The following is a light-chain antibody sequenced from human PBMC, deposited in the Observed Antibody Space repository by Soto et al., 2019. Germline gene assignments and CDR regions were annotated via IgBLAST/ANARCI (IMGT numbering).Light chain of an antibody. CDR1: QSVSSN. CDR3: QQYNSWPRGT. CDR2: GAS. J-gene: IGKJ3*01. V-gene: IGKV3-15*01. Sequence: EIVMTQSPATLSLSPGERATLSCRASQSVSSNLAWYQLKPGQAPRFLIYGASTRVTGVPARFSGSGSGTEFTLAISSLQSEDFAVYYCQQYNSWPRGTFGPGTKVDSK.